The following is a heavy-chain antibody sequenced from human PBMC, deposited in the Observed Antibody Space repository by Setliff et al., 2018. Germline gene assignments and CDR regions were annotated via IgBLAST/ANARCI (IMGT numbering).Heavy chain of an antibody. CDR2: IYPRDSDV. Sequence: GGSLKISCKGSGYSFTTYWIAWVRQMPGKGLEWMGIIYPRDSDVRYSPSFQGQVTISADKSIHTADVQWSSLKASDTAMYYCARGRPAAKLDSWGQGTLVTVSS. CDR1: GYSFTTYW. D-gene: IGHD2-2*01. CDR3: ARGRPAAKLDS. V-gene: IGHV5-51*01. J-gene: IGHJ4*02.